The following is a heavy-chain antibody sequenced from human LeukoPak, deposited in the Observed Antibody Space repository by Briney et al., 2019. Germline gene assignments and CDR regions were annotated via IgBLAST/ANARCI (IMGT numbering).Heavy chain of an antibody. CDR2: IYHSGST. J-gene: IGHJ3*02. CDR3: ASRVVVAATIDAFDI. D-gene: IGHD2-15*01. Sequence: SGTLSLTCAVSGGSISSSNWWNWVRQPPGKGLEWIGEIYHSGSTNYNPSLKSRVTISVDKSKNQFSLKLSSVTAADTAVYYCASRVVVAATIDAFDIWGQGTMVTVSS. CDR1: GGSISSSNW. V-gene: IGHV4-4*02.